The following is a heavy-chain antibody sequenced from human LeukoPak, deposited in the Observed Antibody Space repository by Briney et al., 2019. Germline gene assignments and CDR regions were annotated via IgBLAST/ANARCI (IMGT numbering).Heavy chain of an antibody. CDR3: TRNSLDY. CDR1: GFTFSSYW. CDR2: IKADGSQQ. J-gene: IGHJ4*02. Sequence: GGSLRLSCAASGFTFSSYWMHWVRQAPGKGLEWVANIKADGSQQYYVDSVRGRFTITRDNAENSLYLQMNSLRAEDTAVYYCTRNSLDYWGLGTLVTVSS. V-gene: IGHV3-7*03.